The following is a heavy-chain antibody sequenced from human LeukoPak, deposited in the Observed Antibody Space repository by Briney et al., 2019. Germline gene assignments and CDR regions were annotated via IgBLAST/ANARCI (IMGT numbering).Heavy chain of an antibody. D-gene: IGHD6-19*01. CDR3: ARTTRYSSGWYGGTYYYYMDV. J-gene: IGHJ6*03. CDR1: GYTFTSYG. V-gene: IGHV1-18*01. CDR2: ISAYNGNT. Sequence: ASVKVSCKASGYTFTSYGISWVRQAPGQGLEWMGWISAYNGNTNYAQKLQGRVTMTTDTSTSTAYMELRSLRSDDTAVYYCARTTRYSSGWYGGTYYYYMDVWGKGTTVTVSS.